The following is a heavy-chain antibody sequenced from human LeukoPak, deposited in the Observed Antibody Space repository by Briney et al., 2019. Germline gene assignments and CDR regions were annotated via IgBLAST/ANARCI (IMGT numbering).Heavy chain of an antibody. J-gene: IGHJ4*01. CDR1: GYTFSSYG. Sequence: ASVKVSCKASGYTFSSYGVSWVRQAPGQGLEWMGWINTYNVNTNYAQKFQGRVTLTTDASTSTAYMELRSLRSEDTAVYYCARGQDPYYYDSSGYFYGYWGHGTLVTVSS. D-gene: IGHD3-22*01. CDR2: INTYNVNT. V-gene: IGHV1-18*01. CDR3: ARGQDPYYYDSSGYFYGY.